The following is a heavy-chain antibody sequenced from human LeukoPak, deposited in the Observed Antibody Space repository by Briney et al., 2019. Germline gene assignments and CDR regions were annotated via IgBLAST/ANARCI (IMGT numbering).Heavy chain of an antibody. J-gene: IGHJ5*02. V-gene: IGHV3-73*01. CDR1: GFTFSVAA. Sequence: GGSLRLSCAASGFTFSVAAIHWVRQASGKGLEWVGRIRSKANSYATAYAASVTGRFTISRDDSKNTAYLQMNSLRAEDTAVYYCAKVPEQLVLRIDRFDPWGQGTLVTVSS. CDR2: IRSKANSYAT. D-gene: IGHD6-6*01. CDR3: AKVPEQLVLRIDRFDP.